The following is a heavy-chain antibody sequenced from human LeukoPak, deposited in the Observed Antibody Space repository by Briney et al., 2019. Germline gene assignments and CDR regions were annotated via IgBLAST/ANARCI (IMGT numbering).Heavy chain of an antibody. CDR2: IYTGGNT. D-gene: IGHD3-22*01. J-gene: IGHJ4*02. Sequence: GGSLRLSCAASGFTVDSNYLSWVRQAPGKGLEWVSTIYTGGNTYYADSVKGRFTISRDNSKNTLYLQMNSLRAEDTAVYYCARNYDSSGYFQTFDYWGQGTLVTVSS. CDR3: ARNYDSSGYFQTFDY. V-gene: IGHV3-53*05. CDR1: GFTVDSNY.